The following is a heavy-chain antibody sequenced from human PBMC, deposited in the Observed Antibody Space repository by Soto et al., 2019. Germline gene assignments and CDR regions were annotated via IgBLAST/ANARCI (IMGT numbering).Heavy chain of an antibody. Sequence: GGSLRLSCAASGFTFSNYDMSWVRQAPGKGLEWVSKVTGSGSTTYYADSVKGRFTISRDNSKNTVHLQMDSLKAEDTAVYHWAKPPPNYFSAMAFDLWGQGTMVTVSS. D-gene: IGHD3-10*01. J-gene: IGHJ3*01. CDR1: GFTFSNYD. CDR2: VTGSGSTT. V-gene: IGHV3-23*01. CDR3: AKPPPNYFSAMAFDL.